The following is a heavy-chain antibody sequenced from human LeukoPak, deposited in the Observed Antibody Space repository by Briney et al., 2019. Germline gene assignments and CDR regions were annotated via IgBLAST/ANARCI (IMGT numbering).Heavy chain of an antibody. CDR1: GGSISSYY. Sequence: SETLSLTCTVSGGSISSYYWSWIRQPPGKGLEWIGYIYYSGTTNSNPSLKSRVTISLDTSKNQFSLKLSFVTAADTAVYYCARRDFWSAIDYWGQGTLVTVSS. CDR3: ARRDFWSAIDY. J-gene: IGHJ4*02. V-gene: IGHV4-59*01. CDR2: IYYSGTT. D-gene: IGHD3-3*01.